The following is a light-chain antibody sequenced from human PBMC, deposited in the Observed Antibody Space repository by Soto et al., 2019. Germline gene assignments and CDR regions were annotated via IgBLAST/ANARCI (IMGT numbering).Light chain of an antibody. CDR3: QAWDSSTVV. Sequence: SYELTQPPSVSVSPGQTASITCSGDKLGDKYASWYQQKPGQSPVLVIYQDNMPPSGIPERFSGSNSGNTATLTISGTQAMDEADYYCQAWDSSTVVFGGGTKVTVL. CDR1: KLGDKY. CDR2: QDN. J-gene: IGLJ2*01. V-gene: IGLV3-1*01.